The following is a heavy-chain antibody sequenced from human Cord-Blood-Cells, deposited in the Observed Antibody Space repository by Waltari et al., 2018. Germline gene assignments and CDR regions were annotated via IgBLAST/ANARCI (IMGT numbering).Heavy chain of an antibody. CDR1: VASISSSSHS. Sequence: QLQLQESGPGLVKPSETLSPPCPVSVASISSSSHSWGWLSHPPGKGLEWIGSIYYSGSTYYNPSLKSRVTISVDTSKNQFSLKLSSVTAADTAVYYCARPRGSGSYYDAFDIWGQGTMVTVSS. J-gene: IGHJ3*02. CDR2: IYYSGST. D-gene: IGHD3-10*01. V-gene: IGHV4-39*01. CDR3: ARPRGSGSYYDAFDI.